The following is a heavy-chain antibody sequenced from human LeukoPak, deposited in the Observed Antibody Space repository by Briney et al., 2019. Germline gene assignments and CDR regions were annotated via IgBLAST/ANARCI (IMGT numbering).Heavy chain of an antibody. Sequence: GGSLRLSCAASGFTVSSNYMSWVRQAPGKGLEGVSVIYSGGSTFYADSVKGRFTISRDNSKNTLYLQMKSMRAQDSAVYYCARHVGLWGQGTLVTVSS. V-gene: IGHV3-66*04. CDR1: GFTVSSNY. CDR3: ARHVGL. J-gene: IGHJ4*02. CDR2: IYSGGST.